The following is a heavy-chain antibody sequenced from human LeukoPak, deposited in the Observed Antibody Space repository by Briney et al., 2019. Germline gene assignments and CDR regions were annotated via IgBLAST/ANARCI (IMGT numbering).Heavy chain of an antibody. CDR2: INPNSGGT. CDR1: GYTFTGYY. J-gene: IGHJ3*02. D-gene: IGHD3-10*01. Sequence: ASVKVSCKASGYTFTGYYVHWVRQAPGQGLEWMGWINPNSGGTNYEQKFQGRVTMTRDTSISTAYMELSRLRSDDTAVYYCARVGYYGSGAPNDAFDIWGQGTMVTVSS. V-gene: IGHV1-2*02. CDR3: ARVGYYGSGAPNDAFDI.